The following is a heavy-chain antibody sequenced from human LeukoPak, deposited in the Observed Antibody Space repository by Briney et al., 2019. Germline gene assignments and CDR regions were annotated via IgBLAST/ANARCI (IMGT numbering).Heavy chain of an antibody. CDR1: GFTFSSYG. Sequence: GGSLRLSCAASGFTFSSYGMHWVRQAPGKGLEWVAFIRYDGSNKYHADSVRGRFTISRDNSKNTLYLQMNSLGAEDTAVYFCAKSTRAVMAMMDVWGKGTTVTVSS. D-gene: IGHD3-16*01. CDR2: IRYDGSNK. V-gene: IGHV3-30*02. CDR3: AKSTRAVMAMMDV. J-gene: IGHJ6*04.